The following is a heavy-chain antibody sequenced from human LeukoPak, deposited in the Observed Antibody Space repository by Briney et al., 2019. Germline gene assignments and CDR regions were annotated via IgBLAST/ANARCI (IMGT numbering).Heavy chain of an antibody. CDR2: INAGNGNT. J-gene: IGHJ4*02. CDR3: ARESLGSGWYFAADY. D-gene: IGHD6-19*01. Sequence: GASVTVSCKASGYTFTSYAMHWVRQAPGQRLEWMGWINAGNGNTKYSQKFQGRVTITRDTSASTAYMELSRLTSEDTAVYYCARESLGSGWYFAADYWGQGTLVTVSS. V-gene: IGHV1-3*01. CDR1: GYTFTSYA.